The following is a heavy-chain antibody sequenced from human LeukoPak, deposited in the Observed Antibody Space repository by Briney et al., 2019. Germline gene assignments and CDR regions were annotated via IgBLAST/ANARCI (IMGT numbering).Heavy chain of an antibody. D-gene: IGHD5-18*01. Sequence: SETLSLTCPVSAGSITTYYWSWIRQPPGKGLEWVGYIFYTGDTSYSPSLKSRVTISLDTSKNQFSLKLSSVTAADTAVYYCARGVGTVVYWGQGTLVTVSS. CDR2: IFYTGDT. CDR1: AGSITTYY. V-gene: IGHV4-59*08. CDR3: ARGVGTVVY. J-gene: IGHJ4*02.